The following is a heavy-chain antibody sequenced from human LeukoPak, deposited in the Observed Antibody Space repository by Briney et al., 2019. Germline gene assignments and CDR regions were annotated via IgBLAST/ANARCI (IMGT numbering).Heavy chain of an antibody. V-gene: IGHV4-4*07. CDR1: GGSISSYY. CDR3: AQYSGSYLLDAFDI. Sequence: SETLSLTCTVSGGSISSYYWSWIRQPAGKGLEWIGRIYTSGSTNYNPSLKSRVTMSVDTSKNQFSLKLSSVTAADTAVYSCAQYSGSYLLDAFDIWGQGTMVTVSS. D-gene: IGHD1-26*01. CDR2: IYTSGST. J-gene: IGHJ3*02.